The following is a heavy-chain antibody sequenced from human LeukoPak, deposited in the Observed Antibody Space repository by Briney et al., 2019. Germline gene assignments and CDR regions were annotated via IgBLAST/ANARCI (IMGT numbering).Heavy chain of an antibody. D-gene: IGHD1-26*01. CDR3: ASVVSGSYPADAFDI. CDR1: GYTFTSYY. J-gene: IGHJ3*02. Sequence: ASVKVSCRASGYTFTSYYMHLVRQAPGQGLEWMGIINPSGGSTSYAQKFQGRVTMTRETSTSTVYMELSSLRSEDTAVYYCASVVSGSYPADAFDIWGQGTMVTVSS. V-gene: IGHV1-46*03. CDR2: INPSGGST.